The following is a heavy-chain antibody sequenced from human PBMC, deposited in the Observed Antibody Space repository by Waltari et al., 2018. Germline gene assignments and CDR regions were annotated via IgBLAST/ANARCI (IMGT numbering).Heavy chain of an antibody. Sequence: QVQLVQSGAEVKKPGSSVKVSCKDSGGTFSSYAISWLRQAPGQGLEWMGGIIPIFGTANYAQKFQGRVTITADESTSTAYMELSSLRSEDTAVYYCARDRGRCSSTSCLSFDYWGQGTLVTVSS. CDR1: GGTFSSYA. CDR3: ARDRGRCSSTSCLSFDY. J-gene: IGHJ4*02. CDR2: IIPIFGTA. D-gene: IGHD2-2*01. V-gene: IGHV1-69*12.